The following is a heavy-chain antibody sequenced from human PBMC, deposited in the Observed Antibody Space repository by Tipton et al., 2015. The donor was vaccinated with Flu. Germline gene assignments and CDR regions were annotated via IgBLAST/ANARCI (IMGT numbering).Heavy chain of an antibody. V-gene: IGHV4-39*01. CDR3: ARSPKIWTAKWFDT. J-gene: IGHJ5*02. D-gene: IGHD3/OR15-3a*01. CDR1: SGSIRSTNYF. CDR2: IYPSGAT. Sequence: TLSLTCTVSSGSIRSTNYFCAWIRQPPGKRLELIGSIYPSGATNYSPSLRSRVTISLDTTKNQFSLKLNSVTAADTAIYYCARSPKIWTAKWFDTWGQGILVTVSS.